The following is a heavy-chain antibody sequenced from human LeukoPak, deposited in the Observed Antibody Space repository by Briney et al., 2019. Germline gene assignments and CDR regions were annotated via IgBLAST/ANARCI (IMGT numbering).Heavy chain of an antibody. CDR2: INPNSGDT. CDR1: GYTFTSYY. D-gene: IGHD5-24*01. CDR3: ARESLQMQMASDALDI. V-gene: IGHV1-2*02. J-gene: IGHJ3*02. Sequence: ASVKVSCKASGYTFTSYYMHWVRQAPGQGLEWMGWINPNSGDTNYAQKFQGRVTMTRDTSISTAYMELSTLRSDDTAIYYCARESLQMQMASDALDIWGQGTMVTVSS.